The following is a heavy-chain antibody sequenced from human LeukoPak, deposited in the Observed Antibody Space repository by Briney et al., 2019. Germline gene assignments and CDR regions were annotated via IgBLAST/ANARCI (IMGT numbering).Heavy chain of an antibody. CDR1: GFSFSSYW. CDR3: AREASLNYMDV. CDR2: IKQDEGEK. Sequence: GGSLRLSCAASGFSFSSYWMSWVRQAPGKGLEWVANIKQDEGEKYYVDSVRGRFTISRDNAKNPLYLQMNSLRAEDTAVYYCAREASLNYMDVWGKGTTVTVSS. J-gene: IGHJ6*03. V-gene: IGHV3-7*01.